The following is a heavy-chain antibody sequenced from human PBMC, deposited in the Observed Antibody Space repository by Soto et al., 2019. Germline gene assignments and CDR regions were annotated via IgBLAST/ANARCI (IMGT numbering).Heavy chain of an antibody. CDR3: ARYFISTPFHISVGNWFDP. D-gene: IGHD2-2*01. CDR1: GGSISSGGYH. CDR2: IYYSGST. J-gene: IGHJ5*02. V-gene: IGHV4-31*03. Sequence: PSETLSLTCTVSGGSISSGGYHWSWIRQHPWKGLEWIGNIYYSGSTYYTPSLMSRVTISVDTSKNQLSLKLSSVTAADTAVYYCARYFISTPFHISVGNWFDPWGQAXLVTSPQ.